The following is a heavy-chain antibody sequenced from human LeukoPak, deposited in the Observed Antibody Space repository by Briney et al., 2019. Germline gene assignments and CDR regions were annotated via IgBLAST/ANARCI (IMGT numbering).Heavy chain of an antibody. CDR1: GGSISSSNW. CDR3: ASPIVVVPAAYGMDV. Sequence: PSETLSLTCAVSGGSISSSNWWSWVRQPPGKGLEWIGEIYHSGSTNYNPSLKSRVTISVDKSRNQFSLKLSSVTAADTAVYYCASPIVVVPAAYGMDVWGQGTTVTVSS. V-gene: IGHV4-4*02. CDR2: IYHSGST. D-gene: IGHD2-2*01. J-gene: IGHJ6*02.